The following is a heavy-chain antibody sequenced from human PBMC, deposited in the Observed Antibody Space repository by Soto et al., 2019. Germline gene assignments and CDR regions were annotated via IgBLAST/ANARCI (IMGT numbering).Heavy chain of an antibody. Sequence: KTSETLSLTCSVSGGSMNTYYCIWIRQPPGKGLEWIGYIYSSGSTNYKLSLKSRVVFSVDTSKNQFSLKLSSVTAADTAVYYCARGSGNPFDYWGQGTLVTVSS. D-gene: IGHD2-15*01. CDR3: ARGSGNPFDY. CDR2: IYSSGST. J-gene: IGHJ4*02. V-gene: IGHV4-59*01. CDR1: GGSMNTYY.